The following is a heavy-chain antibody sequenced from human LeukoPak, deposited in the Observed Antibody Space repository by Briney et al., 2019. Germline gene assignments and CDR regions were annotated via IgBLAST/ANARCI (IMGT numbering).Heavy chain of an antibody. J-gene: IGHJ4*02. CDR3: ARGPSIVVVPAAFLYDY. CDR1: GGSFSGYY. Sequence: KSSETLSLTCAVYGGSFSGYYWSWIRQPPGKGLEWIGEINHSGSTNYNPSLKSRVTIPVDTSKNQFSLKLSSVTAADTAVYYCARGPSIVVVPAAFLYDYWGQGTLVTVSS. D-gene: IGHD2-2*01. CDR2: INHSGST. V-gene: IGHV4-34*01.